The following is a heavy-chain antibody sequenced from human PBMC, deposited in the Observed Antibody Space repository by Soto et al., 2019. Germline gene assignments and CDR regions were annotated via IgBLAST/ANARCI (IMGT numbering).Heavy chain of an antibody. CDR2: ISGSGGST. V-gene: IGHV3-23*01. CDR3: AKGVAVAGTVGHYYYYGMDV. Sequence: RLSCAASGFTFSSYAMSWVRQAPGKGLEWVSAISGSGGSTYYADSVKGRFTISRDNSKNTLYLQMNSLRAEDTAVYYCAKGVAVAGTVGHYYYYGMDVWGQGTTVTVSS. J-gene: IGHJ6*02. CDR1: GFTFSSYA. D-gene: IGHD6-19*01.